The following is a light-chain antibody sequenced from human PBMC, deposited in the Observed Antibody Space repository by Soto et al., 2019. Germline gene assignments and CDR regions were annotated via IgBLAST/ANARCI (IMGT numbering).Light chain of an antibody. J-gene: IGLJ2*01. CDR3: QVWDSSTVV. V-gene: IGLV3-9*01. CDR1: NIGTKS. Sequence: SYELTQPLSVSVALGQTARITCGGNNIGTKSVHWYQQKPGQAPVLVIYRDNNRPSGIPERFSGSNSGNTATLTIGRAQAGDEADYSCQVWDSSTVVFGGGTKVTVL. CDR2: RDN.